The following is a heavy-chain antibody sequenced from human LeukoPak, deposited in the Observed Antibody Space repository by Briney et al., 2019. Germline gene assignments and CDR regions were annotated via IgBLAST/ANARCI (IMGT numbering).Heavy chain of an antibody. CDR3: ARGYYDSSGYDPGDY. D-gene: IGHD3-22*01. CDR1: GGSISSGSYY. Sequence: SKTLSLTCTVSGGSISSGSYYWSWIRQPAGKGLEWIGRIYTSGSTNYNPSLKSRVTISVDTSKNQFSLKLSSVTAADTAVYYCARGYYDSSGYDPGDYWGQGTLVTVSS. J-gene: IGHJ4*02. CDR2: IYTSGST. V-gene: IGHV4-61*02.